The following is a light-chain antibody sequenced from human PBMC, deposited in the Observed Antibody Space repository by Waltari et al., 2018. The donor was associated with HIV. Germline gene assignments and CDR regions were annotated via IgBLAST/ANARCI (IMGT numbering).Light chain of an antibody. J-gene: IGLJ3*02. CDR1: RSNIGNND. V-gene: IGLV1-47*01. Sequence: QSVLTQPPSASGTPGQRVTISCSGSRSNIGNNDVYWFQQLPGTAPKLLIYRNNQRPSGVPDRFTGSKSCTSVSLGISGLRSEDEADYYCDAWDDSLSGRVFGGGTKLTVL. CDR3: DAWDDSLSGRV. CDR2: RNN.